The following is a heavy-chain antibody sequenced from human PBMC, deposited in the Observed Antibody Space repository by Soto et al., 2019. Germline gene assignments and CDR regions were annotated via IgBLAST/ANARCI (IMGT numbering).Heavy chain of an antibody. Sequence: KSSETLSLTCAVSGGSFTSNNWWTWVRQPPGQGLEWIGEIYRTGSTNYNPTLKRRVTISLDKSENQFSLKVTSLTAADTAVYYCASRDPGTSVDYWGQGTLVTVSS. CDR2: IYRTGST. J-gene: IGHJ4*02. V-gene: IGHV4-4*02. CDR3: ASRDPGTSVDY. CDR1: GGSFTSNNW. D-gene: IGHD1-7*01.